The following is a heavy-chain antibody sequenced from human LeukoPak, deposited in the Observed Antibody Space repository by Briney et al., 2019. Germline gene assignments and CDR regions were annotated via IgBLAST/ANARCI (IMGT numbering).Heavy chain of an antibody. CDR1: GFTFSSYW. Sequence: GGSLRLSCAASGFTFSSYWMHWVRQAPGKGLVWVSRINSDGGSTSYADSVKGRFTISRDNAKNTLYLQMNSLRAEDTAVYYCARDRYSSSQFDPWGQGTLVTVSS. CDR2: INSDGGST. J-gene: IGHJ5*02. D-gene: IGHD6-6*01. CDR3: ARDRYSSSQFDP. V-gene: IGHV3-74*01.